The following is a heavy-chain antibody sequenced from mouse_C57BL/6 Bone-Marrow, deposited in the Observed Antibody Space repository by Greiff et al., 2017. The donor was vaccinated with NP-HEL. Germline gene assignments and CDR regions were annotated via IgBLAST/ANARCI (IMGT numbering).Heavy chain of an antibody. CDR3: ANYACYAMDY. V-gene: IGHV1-4*01. J-gene: IGHJ4*01. CDR1: GYTFTSYT. D-gene: IGHD1-1*01. CDR2: INPSSGYT. Sequence: QVQLQQSGAELARPGASVKMSCKASGYTFTSYTMHWVKQRPGQGLEWIGYINPSSGYTKYNQKFKDKATLTADKSSSTAYMQLRSLTSEDSAVYYCANYACYAMDYWGQGTSVTVSS.